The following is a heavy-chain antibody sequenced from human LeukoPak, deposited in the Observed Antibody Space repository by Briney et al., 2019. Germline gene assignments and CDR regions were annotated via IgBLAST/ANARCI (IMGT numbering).Heavy chain of an antibody. D-gene: IGHD5-12*01. CDR2: TYYRSKWYN. J-gene: IGHJ6*04. CDR3: ARVRYSGYDFYYYYGMDV. Sequence: SQTLSLTCAISGDSVPSNSAAWNWIRQSPSRGLEWLGRTYYRSKWYNDYAVSVKSRITINPDTSKNQFSLQLNSVTPEDTAVYYCARVRYSGYDFYYYYGMDVWGKGTTVTVSS. V-gene: IGHV6-1*01. CDR1: GDSVPSNSAA.